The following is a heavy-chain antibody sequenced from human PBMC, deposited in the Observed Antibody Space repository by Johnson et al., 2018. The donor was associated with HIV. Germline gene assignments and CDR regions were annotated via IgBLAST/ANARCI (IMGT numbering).Heavy chain of an antibody. J-gene: IGHJ3*02. V-gene: IGHV3-43D*03. D-gene: IGHD5-24*01. CDR1: GLAFHDYA. CDR3: AKDIGDGYNRWGGLDI. Sequence: QLVESGGAVVQPGGSLRLSCVVSGLAFHDYAIHWVRQAPGKGLEWVSVISWDGASTHYADSVKGRFTISRDNSKTSVYLQMHSLRSEDTALYYCAKDIGDGYNRWGGLDIWGQGTMVTVSS. CDR2: ISWDGAST.